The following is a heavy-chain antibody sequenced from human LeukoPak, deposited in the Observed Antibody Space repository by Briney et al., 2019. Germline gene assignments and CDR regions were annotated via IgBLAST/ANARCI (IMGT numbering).Heavy chain of an antibody. CDR3: ARDILDNYDFWSGLLRRNWFDP. D-gene: IGHD3-3*01. J-gene: IGHJ5*02. Sequence: SETLSLTCTVSGGSISSSSYYWGWIRQPPGKGLEGIGSIYYSRSTYYNPSLKSLVNISVDTSKNQFSLNLSSVTAADTAVYYCARDILDNYDFWSGLLRRNWFDPWGQGTLVTLSS. V-gene: IGHV4-39*07. CDR1: GGSISSSSYY. CDR2: IYYSRST.